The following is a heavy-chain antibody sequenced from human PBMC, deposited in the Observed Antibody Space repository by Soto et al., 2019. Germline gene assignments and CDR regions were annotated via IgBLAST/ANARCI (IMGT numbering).Heavy chain of an antibody. CDR1: GFPFGGST. CDR2: VSSTSVTI. J-gene: IGHJ6*03. V-gene: IGHV3-48*01. Sequence: PGGSLRLSCAASGFPFGGSTMVWVRQGPGKGLEWVSSVSSTSVTIYYADSVKGRFTISRDNAKNSLYLQINSLTAEDTAVYYCARNSYMDVWGKGTTVTVSS. CDR3: ARNSYMDV.